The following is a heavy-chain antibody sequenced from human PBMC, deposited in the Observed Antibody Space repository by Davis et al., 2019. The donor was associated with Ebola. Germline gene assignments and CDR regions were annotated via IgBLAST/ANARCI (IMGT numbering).Heavy chain of an antibody. CDR3: ASRPADTFYYGVFDY. J-gene: IGHJ4*02. V-gene: IGHV3-7*03. CDR2: IKQDGSEK. D-gene: IGHD3-3*01. Sequence: GESLKISCAASGIIFSSHWMTWVRQSPGKGLEWVANIKQDGSEKYYVDSVKGRFTISRDNAKNSLYLQMNSLRGEDTAVYYCASRPADTFYYGVFDYWGQGALVTVSS. CDR1: GIIFSSHW.